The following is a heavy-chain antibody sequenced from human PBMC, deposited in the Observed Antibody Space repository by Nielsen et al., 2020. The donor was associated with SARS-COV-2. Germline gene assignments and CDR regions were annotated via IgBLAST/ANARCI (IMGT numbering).Heavy chain of an antibody. Sequence: GESLKISCAASGFTFSSYGMHWVRQAPGKGLEWVAVISYDGSNKHYADSVKGRFTISRDNSKNTLYLQMNSLRAEDTAVYYCAKDGYCSSTSCYGKYYYYYYYMDVWGKGTTVTVSS. V-gene: IGHV3-30*18. CDR3: AKDGYCSSTSCYGKYYYYYYYMDV. D-gene: IGHD2-2*03. J-gene: IGHJ6*03. CDR2: ISYDGSNK. CDR1: GFTFSSYG.